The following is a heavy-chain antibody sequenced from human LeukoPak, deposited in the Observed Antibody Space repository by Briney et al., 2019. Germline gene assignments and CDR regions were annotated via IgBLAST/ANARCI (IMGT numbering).Heavy chain of an antibody. CDR1: GFTFSSYS. Sequence: GGSLRLSCAASGFTFSSYSMNWVRQAPGKGLEWVSSISSSSSYIYYADSVKGRFTISRDNAKNSLYLQMNSLRAEDTAVYYCAKHRYYYDSSGPFDYWGQGTLVTVSS. V-gene: IGHV3-21*04. CDR3: AKHRYYYDSSGPFDY. D-gene: IGHD3-22*01. J-gene: IGHJ4*02. CDR2: ISSSSSYI.